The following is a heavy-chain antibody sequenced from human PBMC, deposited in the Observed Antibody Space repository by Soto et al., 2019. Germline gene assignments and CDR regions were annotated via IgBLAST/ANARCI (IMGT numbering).Heavy chain of an antibody. D-gene: IGHD3-10*01. CDR2: IHYSGST. V-gene: IGHV4-59*01. CDR1: GGSISSYY. J-gene: IGHJ6*02. CDR3: ARDRRYYGPDV. Sequence: SETLSLTCTVSGGSISSYYWSWIRQPPGKGLEWIGYIHYSGSTNYNSSLKSRVTISVDTSKNQFSLKLSSVTAAETAVYYCARDRRYYGPDVWGQGTTVTVSS.